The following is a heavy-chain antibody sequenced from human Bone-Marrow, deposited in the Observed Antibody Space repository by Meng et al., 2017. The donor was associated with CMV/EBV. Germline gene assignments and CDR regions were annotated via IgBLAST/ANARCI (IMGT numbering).Heavy chain of an antibody. D-gene: IGHD6-13*01. J-gene: IGHJ4*02. CDR1: GFTFSSYS. CDR2: ISSSSSYI. CDR3: ARGEAAENY. V-gene: IGHV3-21*01. Sequence: GESLKISCAASGFTFSSYSMNWVRQAPGKGLEWVSSISSSSSYIYYADSVKGRFTISTDNANNSLYLQTNSLRAEDTAVYYCARGEAAENYWGQGTLVTVSS.